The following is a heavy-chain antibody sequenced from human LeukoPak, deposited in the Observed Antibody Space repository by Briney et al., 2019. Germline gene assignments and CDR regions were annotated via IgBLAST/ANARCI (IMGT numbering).Heavy chain of an antibody. D-gene: IGHD3-10*01. V-gene: IGHV3-33*01. CDR1: GFSFSSYG. CDR3: ATASKGSGSFYTTDH. CDR2: IWYDGSEK. Sequence: PGRSLRLSCAASGFSFSSYGMHWVRQARDKGLERVAVIWYDGSEKYYADSVKGRFTISRDNSKNTLYLQMNSLRAEDTAVYYCATASKGSGSFYTTDHWGQGTLVTVSS. J-gene: IGHJ5*02.